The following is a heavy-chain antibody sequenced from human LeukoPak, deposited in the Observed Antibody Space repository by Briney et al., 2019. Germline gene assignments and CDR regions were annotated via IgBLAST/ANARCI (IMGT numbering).Heavy chain of an antibody. J-gene: IGHJ6*04. D-gene: IGHD3-3*01. V-gene: IGHV4-59*11. Sequence: PSETLSLTCTVSGGSISSHYWSWIRQPPGKGLEWIGYIYYSGSTNYNPSLKSRVTISVDTSKNQFSLKLSSVTAADTAVYYCARGEWCYDFWSTVDVWGKGTTVTVSS. CDR2: IYYSGST. CDR1: GGSISSHY. CDR3: ARGEWCYDFWSTVDV.